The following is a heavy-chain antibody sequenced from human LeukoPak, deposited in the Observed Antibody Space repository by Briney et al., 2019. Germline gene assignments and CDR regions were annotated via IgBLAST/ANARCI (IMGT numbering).Heavy chain of an antibody. CDR3: AKPAYAGYYYYMDV. D-gene: IGHD3-16*01. CDR2: ISYDGSNK. J-gene: IGHJ6*03. Sequence: GGSPRLSCAASGFTFSSYGMHWVRQAPGKGLEWVALISYDGSNKYYADSMKGRFTISRDNSKNTLYPQMNSLRVEDTAVYYCAKPAYAGYYYYMDVWGKGTTVTVSS. CDR1: GFTFSSYG. V-gene: IGHV3-30*18.